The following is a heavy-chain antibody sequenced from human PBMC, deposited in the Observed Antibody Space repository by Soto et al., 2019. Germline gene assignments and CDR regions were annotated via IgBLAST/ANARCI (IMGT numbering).Heavy chain of an antibody. D-gene: IGHD5-18*01. CDR1: GYTFTGYY. CDR3: ARDLGRGYSLYAINWFDP. J-gene: IGHJ5*02. V-gene: IGHV1-2*02. CDR2: INPNSGGT. Sequence: GASVKVSCKASGYTFTGYYMHWVRQAPGQGLEWMGWINPNSGGTNYAQKFQGRVTMTRDTSISTAYMELSRLRSDDTAVYYCARDLGRGYSLYAINWFDPWGQGTLVTVSS.